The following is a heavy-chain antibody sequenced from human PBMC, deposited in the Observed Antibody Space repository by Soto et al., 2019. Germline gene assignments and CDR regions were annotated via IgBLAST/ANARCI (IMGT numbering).Heavy chain of an antibody. Sequence: QVQLQQWGAGLLKPSETLSLTCAVYGEALNSYYWSWIRQPPGTGLEWIGEINDSGRINYNPSLRSRVTISAVASSMQFSLRLNSVTAADTAVYYCTRGQWSDRFLNWGQGTLLTVSS. CDR2: INDSGRI. CDR1: GEALNSYY. J-gene: IGHJ4*02. D-gene: IGHD2-15*01. CDR3: TRGQWSDRFLN. V-gene: IGHV4-34*01.